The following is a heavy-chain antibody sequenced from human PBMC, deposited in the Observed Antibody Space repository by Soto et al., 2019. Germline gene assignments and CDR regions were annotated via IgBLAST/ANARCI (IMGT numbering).Heavy chain of an antibody. CDR3: ARPDSNDILTGYYG. CDR2: IYYSGST. CDR1: GGSISSSSYY. J-gene: IGHJ4*02. V-gene: IGHV4-39*01. Sequence: QLQLQESGPGLVKPSETLSLTCTVSGGSISSSSYYWGWIRQPPGKGLEWIGSIYYSGSTYYNPSLKSRVTISVDTSKNQFSLKLSSVTAADTAVYYCARPDSNDILTGYYGWGQGTLVTVSS. D-gene: IGHD3-9*01.